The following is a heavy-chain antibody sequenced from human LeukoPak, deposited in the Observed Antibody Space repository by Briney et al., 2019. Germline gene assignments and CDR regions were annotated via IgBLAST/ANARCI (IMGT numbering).Heavy chain of an antibody. Sequence: SETLSLTCTVSGGSISSSSYYWGWIRQPPGKGLEWIGSIYYSGSTYYNPSLKSRVTISVDTSKNQFSLKLSSVTAADTAVYYCARLYFRTDYYESKFDYWGQGTLVTVSS. CDR1: GGSISSSSYY. J-gene: IGHJ4*02. CDR2: IYYSGST. V-gene: IGHV4-39*01. CDR3: ARLYFRTDYYESKFDY. D-gene: IGHD3-22*01.